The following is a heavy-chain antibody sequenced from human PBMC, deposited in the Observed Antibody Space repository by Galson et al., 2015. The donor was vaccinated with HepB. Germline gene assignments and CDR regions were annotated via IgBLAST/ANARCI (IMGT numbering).Heavy chain of an antibody. CDR3: AKDVYSSSWKDDSGAFDI. D-gene: IGHD6-13*01. CDR2: ISGSGGST. CDR1: GFTFSSYA. V-gene: IGHV3-23*01. Sequence: SLRLSCAASGFTFSSYAMSWVRQAPGKGLEWVSAISGSGGSTYYADSVKGRFTISRDNSKNTLYLQMNSLRAEDTAVYYCAKDVYSSSWKDDSGAFDIWGQGTMVTVSS. J-gene: IGHJ3*02.